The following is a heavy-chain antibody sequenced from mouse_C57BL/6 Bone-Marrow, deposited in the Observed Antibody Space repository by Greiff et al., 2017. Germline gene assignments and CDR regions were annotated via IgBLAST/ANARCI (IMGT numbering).Heavy chain of an antibody. CDR3: AREDYYGSSDWYFDV. J-gene: IGHJ1*03. D-gene: IGHD1-1*01. CDR2: ISNGGGST. V-gene: IGHV5-12*01. CDR1: GFTFSDYY. Sequence: DVQLQESGGGLVQPGGSLKLSCAASGFTFSDYYMYWVRQTPEKRLEWVAYISNGGGSTYYPDTVKGRFTISRDNAKNTLYLQMSRLKSEDTAMYYCAREDYYGSSDWYFDVWGTGTTVTVSS.